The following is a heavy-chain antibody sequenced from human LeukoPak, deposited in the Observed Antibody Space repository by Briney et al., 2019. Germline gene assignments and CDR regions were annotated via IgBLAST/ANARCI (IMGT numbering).Heavy chain of an antibody. Sequence: GRSLRLSCAASGFTFSSYAMHWVRRAPGKGLEWVAVISYDGSNKYYADSVKGRFTISRDNSKNTLYLQMNSLRAEDTAVYYCAKDGVVVAATRFNWFDPWGQGTLVTVSS. CDR1: GFTFSSYA. J-gene: IGHJ5*02. CDR2: ISYDGSNK. CDR3: AKDGVVVAATRFNWFDP. D-gene: IGHD2-15*01. V-gene: IGHV3-30-3*01.